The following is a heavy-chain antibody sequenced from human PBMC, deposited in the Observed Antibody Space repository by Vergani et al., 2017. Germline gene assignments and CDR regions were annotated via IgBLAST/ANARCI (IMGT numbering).Heavy chain of an antibody. J-gene: IGHJ4*02. CDR3: ARGSRTGYSSDLDY. V-gene: IGHV3-21*01. D-gene: IGHD6-19*01. Sequence: EVQLVESGGGLVKPGGSLRLSCAASGFTFSSYSMNWVRQAPGKGLEWVSSISSSSSYIYYADSVKGRFTISTDNAKNSLYLQMNSLRAEDTAVYYCARGSRTGYSSDLDYWGQGTLVTVSS. CDR2: ISSSSSYI. CDR1: GFTFSSYS.